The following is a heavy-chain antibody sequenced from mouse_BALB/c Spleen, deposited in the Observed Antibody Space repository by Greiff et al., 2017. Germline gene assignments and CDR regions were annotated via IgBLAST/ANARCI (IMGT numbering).Heavy chain of an antibody. V-gene: IGHV1-55*01. J-gene: IGHJ2*01. CDR1: GYNFTSYW. CDR3: ARGGNYASYFDY. CDR2: IYPGSGST. D-gene: IGHD2-1*01. Sequence: QVQLQQPGAELVKPGTSVKLSCKASGYNFTSYWINWVKLRPGQGLEWVGDIYPGSGSTNYNEKFKSKAKLTVDTSSSTAYMQLSSLASEDSALYNWARGGNYASYFDYWGQGTTLTVSS.